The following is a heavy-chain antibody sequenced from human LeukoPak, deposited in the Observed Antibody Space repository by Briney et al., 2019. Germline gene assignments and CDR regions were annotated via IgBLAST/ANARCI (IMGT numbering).Heavy chain of an antibody. CDR3: AREPVQFDWSDY. J-gene: IGHJ4*02. Sequence: SETLSLTCTVSGGSISSGDYYWSWIRQPPGKGLEWIGYIYYSGSTYYNPSLKSRVTISVDTSKNQFSLKLSSVTAADTAMYYCAREPVQFDWSDYWGQGTLVTVSS. D-gene: IGHD3-9*01. V-gene: IGHV4-30-4*01. CDR2: IYYSGST. CDR1: GGSISSGDYY.